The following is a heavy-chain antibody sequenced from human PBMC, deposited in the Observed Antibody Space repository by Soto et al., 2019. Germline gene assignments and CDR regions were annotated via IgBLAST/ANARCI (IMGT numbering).Heavy chain of an antibody. Sequence: QITLKESGPTLVKPTQTLTLTCTFSGFSLSTSGVGVGWIRQPPGKALEWLALIYWDDEKRYSPSLKSRLTITKDTSKNQVVLTMTNMDPVDTATYYCAHRRGGIWFGELLFDYWGQGTLVTVSS. D-gene: IGHD3-10*01. J-gene: IGHJ4*02. V-gene: IGHV2-5*02. CDR1: GFSLSTSGVG. CDR3: AHRRGGIWFGELLFDY. CDR2: IYWDDEK.